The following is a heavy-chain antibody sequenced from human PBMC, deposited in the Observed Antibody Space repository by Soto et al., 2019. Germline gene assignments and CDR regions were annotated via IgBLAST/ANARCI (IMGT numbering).Heavy chain of an antibody. D-gene: IGHD4-17*01. J-gene: IGHJ4*02. CDR2: IIPLFNTP. Sequence: QVQLEQSGAEVKMPGSSVRLSCKASGGSFYSYVFFWVRQAPGQGLEYMGGIIPLFNTPSYSQKFHGRATIAADGSTHTAHLDLNSLTSEDTALYFFATMGRYGDEFDSFVQYWGQGSLVTVSS. V-gene: IGHV1-69*01. CDR1: GGSFYSYV. CDR3: ATMGRYGDEFDSFVQY.